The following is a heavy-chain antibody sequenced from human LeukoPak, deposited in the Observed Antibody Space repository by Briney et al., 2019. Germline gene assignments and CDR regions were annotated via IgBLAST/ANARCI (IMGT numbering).Heavy chain of an antibody. V-gene: IGHV4-39*07. D-gene: IGHD1-26*01. CDR3: ARDHLVGRGENFDY. J-gene: IGHJ4*02. Sequence: SETLSLTCTVSGGSISSSSYYWGWIRQPPGKGLEWIGSIYHSGSTYYNPSLKSRVTISVDTSKNQFSLKLSSVTAADTAVYYCARDHLVGRGENFDYWGQGTLVTVSS. CDR2: IYHSGST. CDR1: GGSISSSSYY.